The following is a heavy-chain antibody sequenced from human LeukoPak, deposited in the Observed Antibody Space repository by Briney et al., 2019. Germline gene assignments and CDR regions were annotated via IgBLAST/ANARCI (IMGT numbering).Heavy chain of an antibody. CDR2: ISMDGIQE. V-gene: IGHV3-30*04. D-gene: IGHD5-18*01. CDR1: GFRFNNYA. J-gene: IGHJ3*01. CDR3: AREVYSYALDALDL. Sequence: GRSLRLSCAASGFRFNNYAMHWVRQPPGTGLEWVAVISMDGIQEYYADSVKGRFSISRDNSKNTLYLQMNSLRSEDTAVYYCAREVYSYALDALDLWGPGTMVTVSS.